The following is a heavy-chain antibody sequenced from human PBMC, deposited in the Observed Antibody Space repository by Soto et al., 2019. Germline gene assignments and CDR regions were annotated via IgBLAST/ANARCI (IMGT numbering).Heavy chain of an antibody. CDR2: IKQDGSEK. CDR1: GFTLRSEW. J-gene: IGHJ4*02. V-gene: IGHV3-7*05. CDR3: AKVYYDFWSGYKDEYYFDY. Sequence: PGGSLGLSCAASGFTLRSEWMSWVRQAPGKGLEWVANIKQDGSEKYYVDSVKGRFSISRDNAKNSLYLQMNSLRAEDTAVYYCAKVYYDFWSGYKDEYYFDYWGQGTLVTVSS. D-gene: IGHD3-3*01.